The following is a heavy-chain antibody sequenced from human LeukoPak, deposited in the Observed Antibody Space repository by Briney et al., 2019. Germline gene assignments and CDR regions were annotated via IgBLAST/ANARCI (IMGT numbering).Heavy chain of an antibody. CDR2: IYYSGST. CDR1: GGSISSYY. J-gene: IGHJ3*02. CDR3: ARDYGGNPRPGAFDI. Sequence: PSETLSLTYTVSGGSISSYYWSWIRQPPGKGLEWIGYIYYSGSTNYNPSLKSRVTISVDTSKNQFSLKLSSVTAADTAVYYCARDYGGNPRPGAFDIWGQGTMVTVSS. D-gene: IGHD4-17*01. V-gene: IGHV4-59*01.